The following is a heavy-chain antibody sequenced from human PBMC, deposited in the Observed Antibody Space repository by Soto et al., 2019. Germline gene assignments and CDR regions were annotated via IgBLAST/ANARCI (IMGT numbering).Heavy chain of an antibody. D-gene: IGHD1-1*01. Sequence: ASVKVSGEASGYTFSDYYIHWVLQAPGQGLEWMGWINPNSGGTKYAPKFQGGVTMTRDTSITTAYMELSRLRSGDTAVYYCAREPATAKPEGVDFWGQGTLVTVSS. J-gene: IGHJ4*02. CDR3: AREPATAKPEGVDF. V-gene: IGHV1-2*02. CDR1: GYTFSDYY. CDR2: INPNSGGT.